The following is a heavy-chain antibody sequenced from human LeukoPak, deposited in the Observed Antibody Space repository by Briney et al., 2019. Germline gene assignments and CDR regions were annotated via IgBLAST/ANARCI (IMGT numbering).Heavy chain of an antibody. CDR1: GGSISTYY. CDR2: FYYSGST. V-gene: IGHV4-59*01. D-gene: IGHD3-10*01. CDR3: ARDPAGGGALDL. Sequence: PSETLSLTCTVSGGSISTYYWSWIRQPPGKGLEWIGYFYYSGSTNYNPSLKSRVTISVDTSKNQFPLNLISVTAADTAVYYCARDPAGGGALDLWGQGTMVTVSS. J-gene: IGHJ3*01.